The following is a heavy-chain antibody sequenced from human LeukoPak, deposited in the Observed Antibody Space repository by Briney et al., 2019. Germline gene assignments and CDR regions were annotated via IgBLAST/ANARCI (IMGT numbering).Heavy chain of an antibody. CDR1: GGSFSGYY. D-gene: IGHD2-21*02. J-gene: IGHJ4*02. Sequence: SETLSLTCAVYGGSFSGYYWSWIRQPPGKGLEWIGEINHSGSTNYNPSLKSRVTISVDTSKNQFSLKLSSVTAADTAVYYCARDEDCGGDCYSFDYWGQGTLVIVSS. CDR2: INHSGST. CDR3: ARDEDCGGDCYSFDY. V-gene: IGHV4-34*01.